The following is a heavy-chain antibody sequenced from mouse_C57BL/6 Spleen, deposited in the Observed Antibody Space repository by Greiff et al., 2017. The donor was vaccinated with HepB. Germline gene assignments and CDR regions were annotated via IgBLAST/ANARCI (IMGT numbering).Heavy chain of an antibody. CDR3: ARGRGTTVVAEGDY. CDR1: GYTFTSYW. V-gene: IGHV1-69*01. J-gene: IGHJ2*01. Sequence: QVQLQQPGAELVMPGASVKLSCKASGYTFTSYWMHWVKQRPGQGLEWIGEIDPSDSYTNYNQKFKGKSTLTVDKSSSTAYMQLSSLTSEDSAVYYCARGRGTTVVAEGDYWGQGTTLTVSS. CDR2: IDPSDSYT. D-gene: IGHD1-1*01.